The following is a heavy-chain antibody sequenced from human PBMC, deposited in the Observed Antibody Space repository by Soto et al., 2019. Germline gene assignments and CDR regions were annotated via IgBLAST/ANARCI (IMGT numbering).Heavy chain of an antibody. Sequence: PSETLSLTCTVSGGSISSYYWSWIRQPPGKGLEWIGYIYYSGSTNYNPSLKSRVTISVDTSKNQFSLKLSSVTAADTAVYYCARFIDDYDFWSGPTIAFDIWGPGTMVTVSS. CDR1: GGSISSYY. V-gene: IGHV4-59*01. CDR3: ARFIDDYDFWSGPTIAFDI. J-gene: IGHJ3*02. CDR2: IYYSGST. D-gene: IGHD3-3*01.